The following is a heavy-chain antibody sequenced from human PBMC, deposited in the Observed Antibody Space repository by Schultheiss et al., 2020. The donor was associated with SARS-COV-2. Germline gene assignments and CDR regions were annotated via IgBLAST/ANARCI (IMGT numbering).Heavy chain of an antibody. J-gene: IGHJ4*02. D-gene: IGHD3-9*01. V-gene: IGHV3-23*01. CDR1: GFTFSSYA. CDR3: ARTMTGPPFDY. CDR2: ISGSGGST. Sequence: GGSLRLSCAASGFTFSSYAMSWVRQAPGKGLEWVSAISGSGGSTYYADSVKGRFTISRDNSKNSLYLQMNSLRAEDTAVYYCARTMTGPPFDYWGQGTLVTVSS.